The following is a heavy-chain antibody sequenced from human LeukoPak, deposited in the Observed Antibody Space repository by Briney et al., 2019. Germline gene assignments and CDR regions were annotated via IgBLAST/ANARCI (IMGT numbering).Heavy chain of an antibody. V-gene: IGHV4-34*01. D-gene: IGHD6-13*01. CDR1: GGSFSGYY. CDR3: ARAGIAAAGPIHDY. J-gene: IGHJ4*02. CDR2: INHSGST. Sequence: SETLSLTCAVYGGSFSGYYWSWIRQPPGKGLEWIGEINHSGSTNYNPSLKSRVTMSVDTSKNQFSLKLSSVTAADTAVYYCARAGIAAAGPIHDYWGQGTLVTVSS.